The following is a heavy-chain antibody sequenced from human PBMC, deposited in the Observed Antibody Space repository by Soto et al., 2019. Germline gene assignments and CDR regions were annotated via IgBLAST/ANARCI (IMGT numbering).Heavy chain of an antibody. CDR3: ARTVVVTAIQQSDYYYYGMDV. J-gene: IGHJ6*02. CDR1: GGTFSSYT. D-gene: IGHD2-21*02. CDR2: IIPILGIA. Sequence: QVQLVQSGAEVKKPGSSVKVSCKASGGTFSSYTISWVRQAPGQGLEWMGRIIPILGIANYAQKFQGRVTITADKSTSTAYMELRSLRSEDTAVYYCARTVVVTAIQQSDYYYYGMDVWGQGTTVTVSS. V-gene: IGHV1-69*02.